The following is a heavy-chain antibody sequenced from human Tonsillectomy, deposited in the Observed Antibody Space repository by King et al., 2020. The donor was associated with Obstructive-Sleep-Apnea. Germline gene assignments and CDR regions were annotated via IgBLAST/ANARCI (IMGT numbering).Heavy chain of an antibody. D-gene: IGHD3-10*01. CDR2: IYYSGST. CDR1: GGSISSGGYY. J-gene: IGHJ5*02. V-gene: IGHV4-31*03. CDR3: ARAPPPYYGSGSYFNWFDP. Sequence: VQLQESGPGLVKPSQTLSLTCTVSGGSISSGGYYWSWIRQHPGKGLEWIGYIYYSGSTYYNPSLKSRVTISVDTSKNQFSLKLSSVTAADTAVYYCARAPPPYYGSGSYFNWFDPWGQGTLVTVSS.